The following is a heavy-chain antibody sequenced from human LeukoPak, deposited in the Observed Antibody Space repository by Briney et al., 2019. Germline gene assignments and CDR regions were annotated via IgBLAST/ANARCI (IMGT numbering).Heavy chain of an antibody. D-gene: IGHD4/OR15-4a*01. CDR3: ARRYGADGHNYFDF. CDR1: GGSISSSPYY. V-gene: IGHV4-39*01. Sequence: PSETLSLTCTVSGGSISSSPYYWVWIRQPPGKGLEWIGSIYYSGSTYYGPSAKSRVTISRDTSQNQFSLKLTSVTAADTAVYYCARRYGADGHNYFDFWGQGTLVTVSS. J-gene: IGHJ4*02. CDR2: IYYSGST.